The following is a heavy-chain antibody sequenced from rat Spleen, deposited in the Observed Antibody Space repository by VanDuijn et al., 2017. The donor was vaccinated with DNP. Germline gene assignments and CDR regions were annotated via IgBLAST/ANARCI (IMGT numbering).Heavy chain of an antibody. CDR2: VNTGGGIT. CDR3: VRRGSEAFYAMDA. Sequence: EVQLVESGGGLLQPGRSLKLSCAASGFTFSSYDMAWVRQAPSKGLEWVASVNTGGGITYYRDSVKGRFIVSRDNAKSTLDLQMDSLRSEDTATYYCVRRGSEAFYAMDAWGQGTSVTVSS. J-gene: IGHJ4*01. V-gene: IGHV5-25*01. CDR1: GFTFSSYD. D-gene: IGHD5-1*01.